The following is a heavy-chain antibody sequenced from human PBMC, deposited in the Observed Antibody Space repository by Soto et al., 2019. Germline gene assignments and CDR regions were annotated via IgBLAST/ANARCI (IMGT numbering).Heavy chain of an antibody. J-gene: IGHJ3*02. CDR2: INPSGGST. Sequence: ASVKVSCKASGYTFTSYYMHWVRQAPGQGLEWMGIINPSGGSTSYAQKFQGRVTMTRDTSTSTVYMELSSLRSEDTAVYYCARVLNPALALVDIWGQGTMVTVS. CDR3: ARVLNPALALVDI. V-gene: IGHV1-46*01. CDR1: GYTFTSYY.